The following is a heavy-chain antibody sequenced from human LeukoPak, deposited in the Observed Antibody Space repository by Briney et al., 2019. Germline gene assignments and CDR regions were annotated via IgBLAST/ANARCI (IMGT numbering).Heavy chain of an antibody. CDR1: GFTFSSYG. V-gene: IGHV3-30*18. CDR3: AQEDYDGSGSYLGG. D-gene: IGHD3-10*01. Sequence: GGSLRLSCAASGFTFSSYGMHWVRQAPAKGLEWVAVISYEGSNKYCADSVKGRFTISRGNSKNTLYLQMNSLRTEDAAIYYCAQEDYDGSGSYLGGWGQGALVTVSS. CDR2: ISYEGSNK. J-gene: IGHJ4*02.